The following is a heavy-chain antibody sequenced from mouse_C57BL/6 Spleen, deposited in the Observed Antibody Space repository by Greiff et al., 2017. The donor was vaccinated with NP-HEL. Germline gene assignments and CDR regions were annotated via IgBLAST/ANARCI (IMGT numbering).Heavy chain of an antibody. CDR1: GYTFTSYW. Sequence: QVQLKQSGAELAKPGASVKLSCKASGYTFTSYWMHWVKQRPGQGLEWIGYINPSSGYTKYNQKFKDKATLTADKSSSTAYMQLSSLTYEDSAVYYCARFITSWYFDVWGTGTTVTVSS. CDR3: ARFITSWYFDV. J-gene: IGHJ1*03. CDR2: INPSSGYT. D-gene: IGHD1-1*01. V-gene: IGHV1-7*01.